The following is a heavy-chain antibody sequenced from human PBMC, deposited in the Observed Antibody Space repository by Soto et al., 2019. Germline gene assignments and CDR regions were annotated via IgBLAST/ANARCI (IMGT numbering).Heavy chain of an antibody. CDR3: ARDFEKLWQGYYHYGLEV. CDR1: GFTFNSYT. V-gene: IGHV3-21*01. D-gene: IGHD2-15*01. J-gene: IGHJ6*02. Sequence: GGSLRLSCAASGFTFNSYTMNWVRQAPGKGLEWVSSITSRTNDIYYGDSVKGRFTISRDNAKNSLYLQMNSLRVEDTAVYYCARDFEKLWQGYYHYGLEVWGQGTTVTVFS. CDR2: ITSRTNDI.